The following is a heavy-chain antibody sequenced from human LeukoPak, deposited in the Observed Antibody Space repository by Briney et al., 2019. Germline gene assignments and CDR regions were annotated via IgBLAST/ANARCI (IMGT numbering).Heavy chain of an antibody. Sequence: SETLSLTCAVYGGSFSGCYWSWIRQPPGKGLEWIGEINHSGSTNYNPSLKSRVTISVDTSKNQFSLRLSSVTAADTAVYYCARVDPALRFLEWLYPDAGGQGTLVTVSS. V-gene: IGHV4-34*01. D-gene: IGHD3-3*01. CDR2: INHSGST. CDR3: ARVDPALRFLEWLYPDA. J-gene: IGHJ5*02. CDR1: GGSFSGCY.